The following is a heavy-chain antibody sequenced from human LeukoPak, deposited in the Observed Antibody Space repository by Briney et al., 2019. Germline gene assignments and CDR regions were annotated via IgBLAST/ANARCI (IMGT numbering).Heavy chain of an antibody. CDR1: EFDFSSHA. Sequence: PGGSLRLSCAASEFDFSSHAMTWVRQAPGKGLEWVSAISISGSKTYYADSVKGRFTISRDNSKNTLYLQMNSLRAEDTAVYYCASSGLDPYSGYDFNWFDPWGQGTLVTVSS. CDR3: ASSGLDPYSGYDFNWFDP. V-gene: IGHV3-23*01. J-gene: IGHJ5*02. D-gene: IGHD5-12*01. CDR2: ISISGSKT.